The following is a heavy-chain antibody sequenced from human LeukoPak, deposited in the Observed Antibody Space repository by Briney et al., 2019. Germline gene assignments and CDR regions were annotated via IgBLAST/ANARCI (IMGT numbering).Heavy chain of an antibody. J-gene: IGHJ4*02. CDR2: IYYSGST. V-gene: IGHV4-59*01. Sequence: SETLSLTCTVSGGSISSYYWSWIRQPPGKGLEWIGYIYYSGSTNYNPSLKSRVTISVDTSKNQFSLKLSSVTAADTAVYYCASEGIAAAGTSWALDYWGQGTLVTVSS. CDR3: ASEGIAAAGTSWALDY. D-gene: IGHD6-13*01. CDR1: GGSISSYY.